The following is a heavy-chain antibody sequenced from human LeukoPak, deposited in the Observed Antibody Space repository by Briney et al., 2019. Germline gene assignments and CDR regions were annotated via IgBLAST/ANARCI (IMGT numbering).Heavy chain of an antibody. D-gene: IGHD1-26*01. V-gene: IGHV3-23*01. CDR1: GFTFSSYA. CDR2: VRGSDAGT. J-gene: IGHJ4*02. Sequence: PGGSLRLSCAASGFTFSSYAMNWVRQAPGKRLEWVSAVRGSDAGTSYADSVKGRFTIPRDNSKNTLYLQMNSLRAEDTAVYYCAKNRGGSYYSGSDYWGQGTLVTVSS. CDR3: AKNRGGSYYSGSDY.